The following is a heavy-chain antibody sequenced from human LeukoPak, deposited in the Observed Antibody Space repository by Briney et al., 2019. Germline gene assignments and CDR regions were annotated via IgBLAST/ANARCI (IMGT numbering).Heavy chain of an antibody. J-gene: IGHJ4*02. CDR2: INHSGST. D-gene: IGHD3-10*01. Sequence: SETLSLTCAVYGGSFSGYYWSWIRQPPGKGLEWIGEINHSGSTNYNPSLKSRVTISVDTSKNQFSLNLSSVTAADTAVYYCESERGSVDYWGQGTLVTVSS. CDR1: GGSFSGYY. V-gene: IGHV4-34*01. CDR3: ESERGSVDY.